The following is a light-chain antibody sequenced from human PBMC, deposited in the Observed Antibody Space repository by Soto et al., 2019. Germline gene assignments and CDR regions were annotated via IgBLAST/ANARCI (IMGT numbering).Light chain of an antibody. CDR1: QSVFRS. J-gene: IGKJ4*02. CDR2: GAA. V-gene: IGKV3-15*01. CDR3: QQYHSWPA. Sequence: EIVMTQSPATLPVSLGERVTLSCRASQSVFRSLAWYQQKPGQAPRLLIYGAATRPIGIPARFSGSGSGTEFTLTISSLQSEDCAVYYCQQYHSWPAFGRGTRVEIK.